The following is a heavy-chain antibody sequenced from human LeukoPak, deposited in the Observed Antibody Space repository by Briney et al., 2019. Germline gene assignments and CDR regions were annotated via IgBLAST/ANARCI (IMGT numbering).Heavy chain of an antibody. J-gene: IGHJ6*02. CDR1: GPTFSSYS. D-gene: IGHD3-22*01. V-gene: IGHV3-48*01. CDR2: ISSSSSTI. CDR3: ARALDYYDSSGYTLGMDV. Sequence: GGSLRLSCAASGPTFSSYSMNWVRQAPGKGLEWVSYISSSSSTIYYADSVKGRFTISRDNAKNSLYLQMNSLRAEDTAVYYCARALDYYDSSGYTLGMDVWGQGTTVTVSS.